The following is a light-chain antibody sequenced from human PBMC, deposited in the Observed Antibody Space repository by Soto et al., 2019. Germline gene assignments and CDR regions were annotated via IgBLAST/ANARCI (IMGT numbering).Light chain of an antibody. V-gene: IGKV3-20*01. J-gene: IGKJ1*01. Sequence: EIVLTQSPGTLSLSLGERATLSCRASQSVSSSYLAWYQQKPGQAPRLLIYGASSRATGIPDRFSGSGSGTDFTLTISRLEPEDFPVYYCQQYGSSPRTFGQGTKVDIK. CDR2: GAS. CDR1: QSVSSSY. CDR3: QQYGSSPRT.